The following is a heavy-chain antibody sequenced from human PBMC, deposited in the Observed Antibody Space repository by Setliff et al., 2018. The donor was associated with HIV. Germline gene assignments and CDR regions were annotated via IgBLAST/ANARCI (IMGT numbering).Heavy chain of an antibody. CDR1: GYTFTAYY. D-gene: IGHD1-26*01. V-gene: IGHV1-2*06. J-gene: IGHJ3*01. Sequence: ASVKVSCKTSGYTFTAYYIYWVRQAPGHGLDLMGRIHPNTGSTNYLQEFQGRVTITRDTSMSTVYMALTGLTSDDTAVHYCAKQGYSDSLYAFDVWGQGTMVTVSS. CDR2: IHPNTGST. CDR3: AKQGYSDSLYAFDV.